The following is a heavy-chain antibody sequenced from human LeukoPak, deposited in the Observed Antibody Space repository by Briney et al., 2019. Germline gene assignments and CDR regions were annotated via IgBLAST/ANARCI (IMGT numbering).Heavy chain of an antibody. J-gene: IGHJ5*02. D-gene: IGHD3-16*02. CDR3: ARGGYTDWFDP. V-gene: IGHV1-46*01. CDR1: GYTFTAYW. Sequence: ASVKVSCKASGYTFTAYWIHWVRQAPGQGLEWMGIINPSGGSTSYAQKFQGRVTMTRDMSTSTVYMELSSLRSEDTAVYYCARGGYTDWFDPWGQGTLVTVSS. CDR2: INPSGGST.